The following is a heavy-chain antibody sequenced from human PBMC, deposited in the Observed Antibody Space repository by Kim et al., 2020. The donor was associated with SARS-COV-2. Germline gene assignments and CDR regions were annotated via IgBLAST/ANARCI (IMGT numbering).Heavy chain of an antibody. CDR1: GGSISSYY. D-gene: IGHD3-10*01. V-gene: IGHV4-59*13. CDR2: IYYSGST. Sequence: SETLSLTCTVSGGSISSYYWSWIRQPPGKGLEWIGYIYYSGSTNYNPSLKSRVTISVDTSKNQFSLKLSSVTAADTAVYYCARGQGYYYGSGSNWFDPWGQGTLVTVSS. J-gene: IGHJ5*02. CDR3: ARGQGYYYGSGSNWFDP.